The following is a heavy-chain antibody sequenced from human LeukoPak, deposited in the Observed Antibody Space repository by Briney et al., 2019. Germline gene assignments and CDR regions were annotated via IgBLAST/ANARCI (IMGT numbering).Heavy chain of an antibody. V-gene: IGHV4-39*07. CDR1: GGSMSSSSYY. CDR3: AREEDYYGSCNAGGFDY. D-gene: IGHD3-10*01. Sequence: SETLSLTCTVSGGSMSSSSYYWGWIRQPPGKGLEWIGSIYHSGSTYYNPSLKSRVTISVDTSKNQFSLKLSSVTAADTAVYYCAREEDYYGSCNAGGFDYWGQGTLVTVSS. CDR2: IYHSGST. J-gene: IGHJ4*02.